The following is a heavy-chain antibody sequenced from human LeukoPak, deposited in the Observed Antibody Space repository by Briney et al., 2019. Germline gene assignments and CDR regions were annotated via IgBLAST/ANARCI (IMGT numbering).Heavy chain of an antibody. D-gene: IGHD1-1*01. V-gene: IGHV3-30*01. CDR3: AGLQLEHFDY. Sequence: PGGSLRLSCAASGFTFSSYAMHWVRQAPGKGLEWVAVVSYDGSNKYYADSVKGRFTISRDNSKNTLYLQMDSLRAEDTAVYYCAGLQLEHFDYWGQGTLVTVSS. J-gene: IGHJ4*02. CDR2: VSYDGSNK. CDR1: GFTFSSYA.